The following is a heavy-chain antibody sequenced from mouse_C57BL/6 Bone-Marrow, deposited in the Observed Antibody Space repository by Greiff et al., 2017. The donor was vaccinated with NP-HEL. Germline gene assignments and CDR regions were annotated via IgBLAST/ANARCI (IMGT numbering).Heavy chain of an antibody. CDR1: GYTFTSYT. CDR3: ARSAYGYY. V-gene: IGHV1-4*01. J-gene: IGHJ2*01. Sequence: QVQLKESGAELARPGASVKMSCKASGYTFTSYTMHWIKQRPGQGLEWIGYINPSSGYTKYNQKFKDKATLTADKSSSTAYMQLSSLTSEDSAVYYCARSAYGYYWGQGTTLTVSS. CDR2: INPSSGYT. D-gene: IGHD2-2*01.